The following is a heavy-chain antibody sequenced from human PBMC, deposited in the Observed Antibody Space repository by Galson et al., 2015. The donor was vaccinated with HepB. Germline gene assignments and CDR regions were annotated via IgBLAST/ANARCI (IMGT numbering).Heavy chain of an antibody. CDR2: ISSSSSYT. V-gene: IGHV3-11*06. CDR1: GFTFSDYY. D-gene: IGHD3-22*01. Sequence: SLRLSCAASGFTFSDYYMSWIRQAPGKGLEWVSYISSSSSYTNYADSVKGRFTISRDNAKNSLYLQMNSLRAEDTAVYYCAREQSGDYYDSSGYYGDYWGQGTLVTVSS. CDR3: AREQSGDYYDSSGYYGDY. J-gene: IGHJ4*02.